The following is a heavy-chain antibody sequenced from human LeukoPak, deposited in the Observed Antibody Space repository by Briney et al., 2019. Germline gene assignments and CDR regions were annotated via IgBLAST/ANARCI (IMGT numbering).Heavy chain of an antibody. Sequence: PSETLSLTCSVSDGSISSYYWSRIRQPPGKGLEWIGYIYYSGSTNYNPSLKSRVTISVDTSKNQFSLKLSSVTAEDTAVYYCARGGYYDSSGYLSYYFDYWGQGTLVTVSS. CDR3: ARGGYYDSSGYLSYYFDY. CDR1: DGSISSYY. CDR2: IYYSGST. V-gene: IGHV4-59*01. D-gene: IGHD3-22*01. J-gene: IGHJ4*02.